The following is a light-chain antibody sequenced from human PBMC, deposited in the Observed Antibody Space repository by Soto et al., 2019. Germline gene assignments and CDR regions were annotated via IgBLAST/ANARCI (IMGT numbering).Light chain of an antibody. CDR3: QQSYSTPFT. CDR2: AAS. J-gene: IGKJ3*01. Sequence: DIQMTQSPSSLSASVGDSVTFTCRASQTISNYLNWYQQKPGKAPELLIYAASNLQSGVPSRFSGSGSGTDFTLTISGLQAEDFATYYGQQSYSTPFTFGPGTTVDIK. CDR1: QTISNY. V-gene: IGKV1-39*01.